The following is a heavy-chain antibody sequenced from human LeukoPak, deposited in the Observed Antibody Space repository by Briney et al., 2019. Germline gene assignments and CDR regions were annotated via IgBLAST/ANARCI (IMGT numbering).Heavy chain of an antibody. CDR1: GGTISSYY. D-gene: IGHD6-19*01. J-gene: IGHJ4*02. Sequence: SETLSLTCTVSGGTISSYYWNWIRQPPGRGLEWIGYIHSSGSTKYNPSLKSRVTISVDTSKNQFSLKLSSVTAADRAVYYCARWYSSGWAFDYWGQGTLVTVSS. CDR2: IHSSGST. V-gene: IGHV4-59*08. CDR3: ARWYSSGWAFDY.